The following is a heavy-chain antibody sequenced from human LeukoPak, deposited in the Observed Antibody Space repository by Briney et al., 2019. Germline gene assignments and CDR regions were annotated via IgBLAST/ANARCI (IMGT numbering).Heavy chain of an antibody. CDR2: IKEDGSVK. D-gene: IGHD5-12*01. J-gene: IGHJ4*02. CDR3: ARDSTWQLDY. CDR1: GFTFSTHW. Sequence: GSLLLSCTASGFTFSTHWMTWVRQPPGKGLEWVANIKEDGSVKYYVDSVKGRFTISRDNTKNALYLQMNSLRADDTAVYFCARDSTWQLDYWGQGTLITVSS. V-gene: IGHV3-7*03.